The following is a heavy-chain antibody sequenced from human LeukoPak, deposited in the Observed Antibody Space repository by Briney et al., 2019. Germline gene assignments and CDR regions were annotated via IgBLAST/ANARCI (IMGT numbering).Heavy chain of an antibody. CDR1: GYSFTSYW. CDR3: ARRLCANGVCYQDSWDAFDI. V-gene: IGHV5-51*01. CDR2: IYPGDSDT. J-gene: IGHJ3*02. Sequence: HGESLKISCKGSGYSFTSYWIGWVRQMPGKGLEWMGIIYPGDSDTRYSPSFQGQVTISADKSISTAYLQWSSLKASDTAMYYCARRLCANGVCYQDSWDAFDIWGQGTMVTVSS. D-gene: IGHD2-8*01.